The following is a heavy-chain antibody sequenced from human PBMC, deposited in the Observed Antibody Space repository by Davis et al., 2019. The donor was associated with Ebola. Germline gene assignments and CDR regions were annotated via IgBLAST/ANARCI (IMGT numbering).Heavy chain of an antibody. CDR1: GGTFSSYA. Sequence: SVKVSCKASGGTFSSYAISWVRQAPGQGLEWMGGIIPIFGTANYAQKFQGRVTITADKSTSTAYMELSSLRSEDTAVYYCASGVEGSYGSRPYYYYGMDVWGQGTTVTVSS. J-gene: IGHJ6*02. D-gene: IGHD5-18*01. V-gene: IGHV1-69*06. CDR3: ASGVEGSYGSRPYYYYGMDV. CDR2: IIPIFGTA.